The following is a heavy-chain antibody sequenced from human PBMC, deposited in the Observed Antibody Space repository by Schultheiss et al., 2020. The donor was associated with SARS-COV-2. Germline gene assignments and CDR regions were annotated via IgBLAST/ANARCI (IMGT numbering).Heavy chain of an antibody. D-gene: IGHD6-6*01. J-gene: IGHJ6*02. Sequence: GGSLRLSCAASGFTFSSYAMHWVRQAPGKGLEWVAVISYDGSNKYYADSVKGRFTISRDNSKNTLYLQMNSLRAEDTAVYYCARDGYSSSLVYYYYGMDVWGQGTTVTVSS. CDR1: GFTFSSYA. CDR2: ISYDGSNK. V-gene: IGHV3-30*04. CDR3: ARDGYSSSLVYYYYGMDV.